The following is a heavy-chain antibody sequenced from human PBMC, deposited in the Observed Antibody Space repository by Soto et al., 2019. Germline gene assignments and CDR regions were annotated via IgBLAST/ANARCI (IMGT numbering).Heavy chain of an antibody. CDR3: AKARRSIFGGMDV. J-gene: IGHJ6*02. Sequence: EVQLVESGGVVVQPGGSLRLSCAASGFIFDDYSMYWVRQAPGKGLEWVSLRSWDGRHTYYADTVKGRFIISRDNSRNSLYLQMTSLTTADTDLYYCAKARRSIFGGMDVWGQGTTVTVSS. CDR2: RSWDGRHT. CDR1: GFIFDDYS. D-gene: IGHD3-3*01. V-gene: IGHV3-43*01.